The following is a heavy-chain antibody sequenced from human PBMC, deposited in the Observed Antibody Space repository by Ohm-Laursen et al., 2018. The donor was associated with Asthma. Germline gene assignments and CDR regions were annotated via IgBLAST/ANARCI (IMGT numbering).Heavy chain of an antibody. Sequence: SSLRLSCSASGFTFSSYGMHWVRQAPGKGLEWVAVISYDGSNKYYADSVKGRFTISRDNSKNTLYLQMNSLRAEDTAVYYCAKESMTTVTTRGYYYYGMDVWGQGTTVTVSS. CDR3: AKESMTTVTTRGYYYYGMDV. CDR1: GFTFSSYG. V-gene: IGHV3-30*18. D-gene: IGHD4-17*01. J-gene: IGHJ6*02. CDR2: ISYDGSNK.